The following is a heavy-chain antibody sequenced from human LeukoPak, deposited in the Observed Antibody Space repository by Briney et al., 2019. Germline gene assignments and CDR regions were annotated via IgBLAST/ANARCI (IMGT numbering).Heavy chain of an antibody. J-gene: IGHJ4*02. CDR1: GYSISSGYY. D-gene: IGHD4-17*01. CDR3: ARDGLDYGDYGGGY. CDR2: IYFTGNT. Sequence: PSETLSLTCTVSGYSISSGYYWAWIRQPPGRGLEWIGSIYFTGNTYYNSSFQSRVIISVGTSNNQFSLQLDSVTAADTAVYYCARDGLDYGDYGGGYWGQGTLVTVSS. V-gene: IGHV4-38-2*02.